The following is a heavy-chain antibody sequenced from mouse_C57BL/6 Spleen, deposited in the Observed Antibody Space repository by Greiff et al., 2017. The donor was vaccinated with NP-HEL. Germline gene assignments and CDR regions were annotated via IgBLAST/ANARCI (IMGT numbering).Heavy chain of an antibody. CDR3: ARAITTGRDWFAY. CDR2: ISSGSSTI. Sequence: EVQLVESGGGLVKPGGSLKLSCAASGFTFSDYGMHWVRQAPEKGLEWVAYISSGSSTIYYADTVKGRFTISRDNAKNTLFLQMTSLRSEDTAMYYCARAITTGRDWFAYWGQGTLVTVSA. V-gene: IGHV5-17*01. CDR1: GFTFSDYG. J-gene: IGHJ3*01. D-gene: IGHD1-2*01.